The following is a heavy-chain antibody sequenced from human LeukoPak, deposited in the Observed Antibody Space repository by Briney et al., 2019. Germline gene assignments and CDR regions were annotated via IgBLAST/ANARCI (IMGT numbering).Heavy chain of an antibody. Sequence: GGSLRLSCAASGFAFDDYAMHWVRQAPGKGLEWVSGISWNSGSIGYADSVKGRFTISRDNAKNSLYLQMNSLRAEDTALYHCAKDSLYYYDSSGYYSWGQGTLVTVSS. CDR2: ISWNSGSI. J-gene: IGHJ4*02. V-gene: IGHV3-9*01. CDR1: GFAFDDYA. CDR3: AKDSLYYYDSSGYYS. D-gene: IGHD3-22*01.